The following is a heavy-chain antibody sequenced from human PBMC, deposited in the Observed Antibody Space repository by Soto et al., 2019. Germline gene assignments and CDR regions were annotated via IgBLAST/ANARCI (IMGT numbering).Heavy chain of an antibody. Sequence: QITLKESGPTLVKPTQTLTLTCTFSGFSLSTSGVGVGWIRQPPGKALEWLALLYWDDDERYSPSLESRLTITKGTSKNQVVLTMTNMDPVDTATYYCVHSPSNYYDYALANWGQGTLVTVSS. D-gene: IGHD3-22*01. CDR1: GFSLSTSGVG. J-gene: IGHJ4*02. CDR2: LYWDDDE. CDR3: VHSPSNYYDYALAN. V-gene: IGHV2-5*02.